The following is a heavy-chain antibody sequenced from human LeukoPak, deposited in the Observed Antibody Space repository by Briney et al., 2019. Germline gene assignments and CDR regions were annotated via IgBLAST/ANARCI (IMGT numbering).Heavy chain of an antibody. Sequence: RASVKVSCKVSGYTLTELSMHWVRQAPGKGLEWMGGFDPEDGETIYAQKFQGRVTMTEDTSTDTAYMELSSLRSEDTAVYYCATLYSSGWHNWFDPWGQGTLVTVSS. D-gene: IGHD6-19*01. V-gene: IGHV1-24*01. J-gene: IGHJ5*02. CDR1: GYTLTELS. CDR3: ATLYSSGWHNWFDP. CDR2: FDPEDGET.